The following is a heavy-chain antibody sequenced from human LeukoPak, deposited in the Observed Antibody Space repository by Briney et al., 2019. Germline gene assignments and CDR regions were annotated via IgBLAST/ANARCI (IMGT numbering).Heavy chain of an antibody. CDR1: GFTFSSYA. CDR2: ISYDGSNK. V-gene: IGHV3-30-3*01. J-gene: IGHJ3*02. CDR3: ARDQGSRTTGTRGAFDI. Sequence: GGSLRLSCAASGFTFSSYAMHWVRQAPGKGLEWVAVISYDGSNKYYAASVKGRFTISRDNSKNTLYLQMNSLRAEDTAVYYCARDQGSRTTGTRGAFDIWGQGTMVTVSS. D-gene: IGHD1-1*01.